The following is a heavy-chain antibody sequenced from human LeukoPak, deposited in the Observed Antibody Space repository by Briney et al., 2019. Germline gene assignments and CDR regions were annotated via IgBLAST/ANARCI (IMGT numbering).Heavy chain of an antibody. CDR1: GYSFTSYW. V-gene: IGHV5-51*01. J-gene: IGHJ4*02. D-gene: IGHD2-2*01. CDR3: ARQPSYCSSTSCYPYY. Sequence: LGESLKISCKGSGYSFTSYWIGWVRQMPGKGLEWMGISPSFQGQVTISADKSISTAYLQWSSLKASDTAMYYCARQPSYCSSTSCYPYYWGQGTLVTVSS.